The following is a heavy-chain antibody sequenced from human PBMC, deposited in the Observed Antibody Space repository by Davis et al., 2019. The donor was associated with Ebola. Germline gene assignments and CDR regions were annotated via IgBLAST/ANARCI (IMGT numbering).Heavy chain of an antibody. CDR1: GFTFSSYG. D-gene: IGHD3-22*01. J-gene: IGHJ5*02. V-gene: IGHV3-64D*06. CDR2: IPSNGGNT. CDR3: VKDLYYFNGNNYYYDFDP. Sequence: GESLKISCAASGFTFSSYGMHWVRQAPGQGLQYLAGIPSNGGNTYHADSVKGRFTISRDNSKNTLYLQMSSLRAEDTAVYYCVKDLYYFNGNNYYYDFDPWGQGTLVTVSS.